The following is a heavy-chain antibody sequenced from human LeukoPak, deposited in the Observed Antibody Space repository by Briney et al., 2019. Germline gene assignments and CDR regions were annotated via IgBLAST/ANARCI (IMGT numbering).Heavy chain of an antibody. V-gene: IGHV3-48*03. CDR1: GFTFSSYE. J-gene: IGHJ4*02. D-gene: IGHD6-19*01. Sequence: GGSLRLSCAASGFTFSSYETNWVRQAPGKGLEWVSYISSSGSNIYYADSVKGRFTISRDNAKNSLYLQMNSLRAEDTAVYYCAREEDSGWFIDYWGQGTLVTVSS. CDR3: AREEDSGWFIDY. CDR2: ISSSGSNI.